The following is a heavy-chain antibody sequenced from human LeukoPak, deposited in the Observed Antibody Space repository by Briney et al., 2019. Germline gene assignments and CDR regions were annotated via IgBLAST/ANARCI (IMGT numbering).Heavy chain of an antibody. Sequence: ASVKVSCKASGGTFSSYAISWVRQAPGQGLEWMGRIIPILGIANYAQKFQGRVTITAGKSTSTVYMELSSLRSEDTAVYYCARGSLGGSYLGRDYWGQGTLVTVSS. CDR1: GGTFSSYA. J-gene: IGHJ4*02. V-gene: IGHV1-69*04. CDR3: ARGSLGGSYLGRDY. D-gene: IGHD1-26*01. CDR2: IIPILGIA.